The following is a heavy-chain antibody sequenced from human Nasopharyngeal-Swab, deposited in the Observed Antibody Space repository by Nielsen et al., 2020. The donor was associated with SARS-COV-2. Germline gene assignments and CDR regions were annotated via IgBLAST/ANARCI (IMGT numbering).Heavy chain of an antibody. D-gene: IGHD2-15*01. V-gene: IGHV3-74*01. CDR1: GVIFSKYW. Sequence: GESLKISCVTSGVIFSKYWMHWVRQAPGKGLVWVSRVNQDGSRTDYADSVRGRFTISRDNAKNTLYLQMNSLRAEDTAVYYCARAGGGGSSLDYWGQGTLVTVSS. CDR2: VNQDGSRT. CDR3: ARAGGGGSSLDY. J-gene: IGHJ4*02.